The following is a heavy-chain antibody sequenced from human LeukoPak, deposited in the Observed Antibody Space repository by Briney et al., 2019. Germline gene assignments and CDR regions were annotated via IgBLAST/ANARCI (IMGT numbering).Heavy chain of an antibody. Sequence: TGGSLRLSCAASGFTFSSYEMNWVRQAPGKGLEWVSYISSSGSTIYYADSVKGRFTISRDNAKNSLYLQMNSLRAEDTAVYYCAKDLRYCSGGSCYWPDGVFDYWGQGTLVTVSS. CDR2: ISSSGSTI. CDR3: AKDLRYCSGGSCYWPDGVFDY. V-gene: IGHV3-48*03. D-gene: IGHD2-15*01. CDR1: GFTFSSYE. J-gene: IGHJ4*02.